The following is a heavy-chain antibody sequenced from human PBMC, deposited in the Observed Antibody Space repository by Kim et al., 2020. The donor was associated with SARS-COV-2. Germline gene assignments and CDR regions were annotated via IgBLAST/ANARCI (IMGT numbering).Heavy chain of an antibody. Sequence: GGSLRLSCTASGFTFGDYAMSWFRQAPGKGLEWVGFIRSKAYGGTTEYAASVKGRFTISRDESESIAYLQMNSLKTEDTAVYYCTRCYDFWSGYYRGFDYWGQGTLVTVSS. CDR2: IRSKAYGGTT. J-gene: IGHJ4*02. CDR1: GFTFGDYA. CDR3: TRCYDFWSGYYRGFDY. D-gene: IGHD3-3*01. V-gene: IGHV3-49*03.